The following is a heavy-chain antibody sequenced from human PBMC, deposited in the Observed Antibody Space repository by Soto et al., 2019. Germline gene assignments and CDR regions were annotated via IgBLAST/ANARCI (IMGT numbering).Heavy chain of an antibody. V-gene: IGHV3-7*03. CDR1: GFTFSSYW. CDR3: ARGSVAYYDFWSGYHYYFDY. J-gene: IGHJ4*02. Sequence: PGGSLRLSCAASGFTFSSYWMSWVRQAPGKGLEWVANIKQDGSEKYYVDSVKGRFTISRDNAKNSLYLQMNSLRAEDTAVYYCARGSVAYYDFWSGYHYYFDYWGQGTLVTVSS. CDR2: IKQDGSEK. D-gene: IGHD3-3*01.